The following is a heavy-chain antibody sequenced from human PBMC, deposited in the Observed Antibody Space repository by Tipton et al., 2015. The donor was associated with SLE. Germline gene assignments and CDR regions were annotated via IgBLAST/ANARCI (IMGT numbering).Heavy chain of an antibody. D-gene: IGHD3-10*01. CDR1: GFTFSSYD. V-gene: IGHV3-48*03. Sequence: SLRLSCAASGFTFSSYDMNWVRPAPGKGLGWISYISSSGTNIYYADSVKGRVTISRDNAKDSLYLQMNSLRAEDTAVYYCARDGMPTKIGAHWYFDLWGRGTQVTVSS. J-gene: IGHJ2*01. CDR2: ISSSGTNI. CDR3: ARDGMPTKIGAHWYFDL.